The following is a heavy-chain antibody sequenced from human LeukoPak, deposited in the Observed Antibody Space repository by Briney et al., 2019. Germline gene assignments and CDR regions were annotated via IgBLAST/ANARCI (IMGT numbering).Heavy chain of an antibody. J-gene: IGHJ4*02. D-gene: IGHD6-13*01. Sequence: PSETLSLTCTVSGVSISSYYWSWIRQPPGKGLEWIGYIYYSGSTNYNPSLKSRVTISVDTSKNQFSLKLSSVTAADTAVYYCARDSSSSKGLNYWGQGTLVTVSS. V-gene: IGHV4-59*01. CDR3: ARDSSSSKGLNY. CDR2: IYYSGST. CDR1: GVSISSYY.